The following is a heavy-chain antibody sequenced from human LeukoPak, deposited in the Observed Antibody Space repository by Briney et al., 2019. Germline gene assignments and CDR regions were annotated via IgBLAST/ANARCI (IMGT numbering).Heavy chain of an antibody. CDR3: AKDMGSVWFGELTNWFDP. J-gene: IGHJ5*02. V-gene: IGHV3-9*01. CDR1: GFTFDDYA. CDR2: ISWNSGSI. Sequence: GGSLRLSCAASGFTFDDYAMHWVRQAPGKGLEWVSGISWNSGSIGYADSVKGRFTISRDNAKNSLYLQMNSLRAEDTALYYCAKDMGSVWFGELTNWFDPWGQGTLVTVSS. D-gene: IGHD3-10*01.